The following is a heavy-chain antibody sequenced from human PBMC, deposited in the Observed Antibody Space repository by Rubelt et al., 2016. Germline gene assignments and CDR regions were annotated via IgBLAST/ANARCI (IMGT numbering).Heavy chain of an antibody. CDR2: ISSSSSTI. J-gene: IGHJ4*02. Sequence: EVQLVESGGGLVQPGGSLRLSCAASGFTFSSYSMNWVRQAPGKGLEWVSYISSSSSTINYADSVKGRCTSSRDNAKNSRDLQMNSRRDEDTAVYYCATQGYCSSTSCYGAYWGQGTLVTVSS. CDR1: GFTFSSYS. D-gene: IGHD2-2*01. CDR3: ATQGYCSSTSCYGAY. V-gene: IGHV3-48*02.